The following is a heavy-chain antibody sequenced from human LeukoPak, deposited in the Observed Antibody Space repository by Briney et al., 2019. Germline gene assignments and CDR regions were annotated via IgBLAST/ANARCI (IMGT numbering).Heavy chain of an antibody. Sequence: SETQSLTCAVYGGSFSGYYWSWIRQPPGKGLEWIGEINHSGSTNYNPSLKSRVTISVDTSKNQFSLKLSSVTAADTAVYYCARGIVGATGSWGQGTMVTVSS. J-gene: IGHJ3*01. CDR2: INHSGST. CDR1: GGSFSGYY. D-gene: IGHD1-26*01. CDR3: ARGIVGATGS. V-gene: IGHV4-34*01.